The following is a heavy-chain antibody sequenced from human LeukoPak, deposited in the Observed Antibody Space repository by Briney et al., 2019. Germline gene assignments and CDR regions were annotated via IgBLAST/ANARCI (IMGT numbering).Heavy chain of an antibody. V-gene: IGHV3-66*02. CDR3: AKEEGKYCTGGRCSYFDY. J-gene: IGHJ4*02. D-gene: IGHD2-8*02. Sequence: GGSLRLSCAASGFTVSNNYMSWVRQAPGKGLEWVSVMYRGGSTYYADSVKGRFTISKVNPRNTLYLHMNSLRPEDTAVYYCAKEEGKYCTGGRCSYFDYWGQGTLVTVSS. CDR1: GFTVSNNY. CDR2: MYRGGST.